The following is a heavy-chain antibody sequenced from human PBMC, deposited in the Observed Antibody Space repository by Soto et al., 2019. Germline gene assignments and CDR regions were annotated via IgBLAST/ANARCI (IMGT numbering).Heavy chain of an antibody. J-gene: IGHJ4*02. V-gene: IGHV3-21*06. CDR1: GFTYTRYS. Sequence: EVQLVESGGGLVKPGGSLRLSCAASGFTYTRYSMNWVRQAPGKGLEWVSSISSTTNYIYYGDSMKGRFTISRDNAKNSLYLEINSLRAEATGVYYCARESEDLTSNFDYWGQGTLVSVSS. CDR3: ARESEDLTSNFDY. CDR2: ISSTTNYI.